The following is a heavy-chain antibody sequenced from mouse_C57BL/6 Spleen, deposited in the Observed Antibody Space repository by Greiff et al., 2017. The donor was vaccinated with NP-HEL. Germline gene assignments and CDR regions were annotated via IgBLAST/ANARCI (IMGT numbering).Heavy chain of an antibody. V-gene: IGHV1-82*01. J-gene: IGHJ4*01. CDR1: GYAFSSSW. D-gene: IGHD2-12*01. Sequence: VKLMESGPELVKPGASVKISCKASGYAFSSSWMNWVKQRPGKGLEWIGRIYPGDGDTNYNGKFKGKATLTADKSSSTAYMQLSSLTSEDSAVYFCAYDAYYAMDYWGQGTSVTVSS. CDR3: AYDAYYAMDY. CDR2: IYPGDGDT.